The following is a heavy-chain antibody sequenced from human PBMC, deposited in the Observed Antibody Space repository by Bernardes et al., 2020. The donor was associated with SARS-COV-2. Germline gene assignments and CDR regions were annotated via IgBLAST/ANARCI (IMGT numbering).Heavy chain of an antibody. V-gene: IGHV4-39*01. Sequence: SETLSLTCSVSRLSINSGSYLWAWVRQTPGKGLEWIGSLSPGGTTYYTPSLKSRVTISADTSQTQFFLRLTSVTAADTAVYFCARLKVLRHLDWSLSWLEFNFLSWGQGT. D-gene: IGHD3-9*01. CDR2: LSPGGTT. CDR1: RLSINSGSYL. CDR3: ARLKVLRHLDWSLSWLEFNFLS. J-gene: IGHJ4*02.